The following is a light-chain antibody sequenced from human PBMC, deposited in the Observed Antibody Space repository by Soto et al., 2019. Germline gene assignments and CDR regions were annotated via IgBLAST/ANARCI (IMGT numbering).Light chain of an antibody. CDR1: QNIDIY. Sequence: DIQMTQSPSSLSASVGDTVTITCRASQNIDIYLNWYQQKPGTAPMVLISGASNLQSGVPSRFSDSGSGTDFNLTINNMQPADFASYFCQQTFNPPPWTFGQGTKVDVK. V-gene: IGKV1-39*01. CDR2: GAS. CDR3: QQTFNPPPWT. J-gene: IGKJ1*01.